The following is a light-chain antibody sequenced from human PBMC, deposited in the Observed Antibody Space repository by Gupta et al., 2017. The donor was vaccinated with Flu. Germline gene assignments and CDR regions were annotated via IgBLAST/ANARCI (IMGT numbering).Light chain of an antibody. J-gene: IGKJ4*01. CDR1: QSISSW. CDR3: QQYNSFGLT. Sequence: DIQMTQSPSTLSAFVGDRVTITCWASQSISSWLAWYQQKPGKAPKLLIYKASSLESGVPSRFSGSGSGTEFTLTISSLQPDDFATYYCQQYNSFGLTFGGGTKVEIK. CDR2: KAS. V-gene: IGKV1-5*03.